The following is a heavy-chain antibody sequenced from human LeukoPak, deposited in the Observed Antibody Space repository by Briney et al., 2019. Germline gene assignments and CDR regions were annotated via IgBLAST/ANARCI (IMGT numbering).Heavy chain of an antibody. J-gene: IGHJ6*04. V-gene: IGHV4-39*01. Sequence: SETLSLTCTVSGGSISSSSYYWGWIRQPPGKGLEWIGSIYYSGSTYYNPSLKSRVTISVDTSKNQFSLKLSSVTAADTAVYYCARLYDFWSGYLRDVWGKGTTVTVSS. CDR3: ARLYDFWSGYLRDV. CDR1: GGSISSSSYY. D-gene: IGHD3-3*01. CDR2: IYYSGST.